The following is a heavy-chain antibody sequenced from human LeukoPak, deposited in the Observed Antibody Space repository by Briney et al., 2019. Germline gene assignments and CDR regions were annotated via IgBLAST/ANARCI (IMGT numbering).Heavy chain of an antibody. Sequence: SETLSLTCTVSGGSISSGGYYWSWIRQHPGKGLEWIVYIYYSGSTYYNTSLKSRVTISVDTSKNQFSLKLSSVTAADTAVYYCARTALAYCGGDCYPGRIYFDYWGQGTLVTVSS. CDR3: ARTALAYCGGDCYPGRIYFDY. D-gene: IGHD2-21*02. J-gene: IGHJ4*02. V-gene: IGHV4-31*03. CDR2: IYYSGST. CDR1: GGSISSGGYY.